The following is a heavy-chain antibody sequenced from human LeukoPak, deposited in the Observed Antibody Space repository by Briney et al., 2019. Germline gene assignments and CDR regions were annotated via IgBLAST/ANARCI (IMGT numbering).Heavy chain of an antibody. J-gene: IGHJ4*02. CDR2: ISYEGSIK. D-gene: IGHD6-13*01. V-gene: IGHV3-30*04. Sequence: PGGSLRLSCAASGFTFSRHAMHWVRQAPGKGLEWVAVISYEGSIKYYADSVKGRFTISRDNSKNTLYLQSNSLRSEDTAVYYCARVPAAGHFDYWGQGTLVTVSS. CDR1: GFTFSRHA. CDR3: ARVPAAGHFDY.